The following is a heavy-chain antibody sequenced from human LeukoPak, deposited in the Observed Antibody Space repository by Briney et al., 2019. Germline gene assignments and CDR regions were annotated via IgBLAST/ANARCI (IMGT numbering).Heavy chain of an antibody. J-gene: IGHJ4*02. V-gene: IGHV3-23*01. CDR2: ISSSGGST. Sequence: GGSLRLSCAASGFTFTNYAMTWVRQAPGKGLEWVPGISSSGGSTYYADSVKGRFTISRDNSKNTLYLQMNSLRAEDTAVYYYAKDLGGSGSYYPDYWGQGTLVTVSS. CDR1: GFTFTNYA. CDR3: AKDLGGSGSYYPDY. D-gene: IGHD3-10*01.